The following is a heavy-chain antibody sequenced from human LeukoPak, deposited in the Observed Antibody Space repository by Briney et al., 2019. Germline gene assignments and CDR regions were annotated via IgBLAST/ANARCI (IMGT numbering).Heavy chain of an antibody. D-gene: IGHD3-3*01. CDR3: ARADFWSGYYGPTYYMDV. J-gene: IGHJ6*03. V-gene: IGHV3-11*04. CDR2: ISSSGSTI. Sequence: GGSLRLSCAASGFTFSSYAMSWIRQAPGKGLEWVSYISSSGSTIYYADSVKGRFTISRDNAKNSLYLQMNSLRAEDTAVYYCARADFWSGYYGPTYYMDVWGKGTTVTVSS. CDR1: GFTFSSYA.